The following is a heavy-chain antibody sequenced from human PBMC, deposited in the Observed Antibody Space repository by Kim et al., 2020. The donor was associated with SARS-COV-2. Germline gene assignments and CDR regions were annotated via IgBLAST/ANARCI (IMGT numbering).Heavy chain of an antibody. V-gene: IGHV1-18*01. CDR3: ARTTRGITFGGVIVRDDY. Sequence: ASVKVSCKASGYTFTSYGISWVRQAPGQGLEWMGWISAYNGNTNYAQKLQGRVAMTTDTSTSTDYMELRSLRSDDTAVYYCARTTRGITFGGVIVRDDYWGQGTLVTVSS. J-gene: IGHJ4*02. CDR1: GYTFTSYG. CDR2: ISAYNGNT. D-gene: IGHD3-16*02.